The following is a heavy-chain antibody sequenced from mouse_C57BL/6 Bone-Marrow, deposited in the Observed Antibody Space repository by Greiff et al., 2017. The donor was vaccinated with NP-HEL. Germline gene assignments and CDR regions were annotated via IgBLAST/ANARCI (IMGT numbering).Heavy chain of an antibody. CDR2: ISSGGSYT. V-gene: IGHV5-6*01. D-gene: IGHD2-4*01. CDR1: GFTFSSYG. J-gene: IGHJ2*01. CDR3: ARHLGLRYYFDY. Sequence: EVHVVESGGDLVKPGGSLKLSCAASGFTFSSYGMSWVRQTPDKRLEWVATISSGGSYTYYPDSVKGRFTISRDNAKNTLYLQMSSLKSEDTAMYYCARHLGLRYYFDYWGQGTTLTVSS.